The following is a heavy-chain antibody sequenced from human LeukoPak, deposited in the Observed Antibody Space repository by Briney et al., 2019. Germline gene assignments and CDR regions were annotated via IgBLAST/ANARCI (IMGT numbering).Heavy chain of an antibody. CDR2: ITPNADRA. V-gene: IGHV3-23*01. Sequence: GGSLRLSCAASGFTFGSYGMSWVRQAPGKGLEWVSFITPNADRASYADSVKGRFTISRDNPRNTLYMQMNSLRDEDTAVYYCAIMHGYYDGSGYWVQWGQGTLVTV. D-gene: IGHD3-22*01. CDR1: GFTFGSYG. CDR3: AIMHGYYDGSGYWVQ. J-gene: IGHJ1*01.